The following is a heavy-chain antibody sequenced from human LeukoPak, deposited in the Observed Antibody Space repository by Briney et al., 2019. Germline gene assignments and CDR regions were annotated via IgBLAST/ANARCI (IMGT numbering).Heavy chain of an antibody. CDR3: VSFYETY. CDR1: GFSFSSYG. CDR2: INSDGSWT. V-gene: IGHV3-74*01. Sequence: PGGSLRLSCAASGFSFSSYGMNWVRQAPGKGLEWVSHINSDGSWTSYADSVKGRFTISKDNAKNTVYLQMNSLRAEDTAVYYCVSFYETYWGRGTLVTVSS. J-gene: IGHJ4*02. D-gene: IGHD2/OR15-2a*01.